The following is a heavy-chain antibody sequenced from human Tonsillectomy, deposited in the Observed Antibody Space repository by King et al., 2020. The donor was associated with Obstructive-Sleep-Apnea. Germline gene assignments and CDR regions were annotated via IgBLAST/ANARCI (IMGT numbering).Heavy chain of an antibody. J-gene: IGHJ4*02. CDR1: GYTFTGYY. V-gene: IGHV1-2*02. Sequence: IQLVQSGAEVKKPGASVKVSCKASGYTFTGYYMHWVRQAPGQGLEWMGWINPNSGGTNYAQKFQGRVTVTRDTSISTAYMELSRLRSDDTAVYYCARAGPWIQLWLTALDYWGQGTLVTVSS. CDR3: ARAGPWIQLWLTALDY. D-gene: IGHD5-18*01. CDR2: INPNSGGT.